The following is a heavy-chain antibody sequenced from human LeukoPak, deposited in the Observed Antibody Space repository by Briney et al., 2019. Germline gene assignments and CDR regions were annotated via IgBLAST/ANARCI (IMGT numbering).Heavy chain of an antibody. D-gene: IGHD2-2*01. Sequence: ASVKVSCKASGYTFTSYGISWVRQAPGQGLEWMGWISAYNGNTNYAQKFQGRVTMTTDTSTSTAYMELRSLRSDDTAVYYCARDGYCSSTRCSEYNWFDPWGQGTLVTVSS. CDR1: GYTFTSYG. J-gene: IGHJ5*02. V-gene: IGHV1-18*01. CDR2: ISAYNGNT. CDR3: ARDGYCSSTRCSEYNWFDP.